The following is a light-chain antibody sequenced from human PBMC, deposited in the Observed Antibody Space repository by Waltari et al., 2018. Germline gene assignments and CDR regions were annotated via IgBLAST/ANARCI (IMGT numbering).Light chain of an antibody. Sequence: QSALTQPPSVSGSPGQSITISCTGASSDVGSYTLVSWYQQHPGKAPKLMIYEGSKRPSGVSNCFSGSKSGNTASLTISGLQAEDEADYYCCSYAGSSTLVFGGGTKLTVL. CDR1: SSDVGSYTL. CDR3: CSYAGSSTLV. CDR2: EGS. J-gene: IGLJ3*02. V-gene: IGLV2-23*01.